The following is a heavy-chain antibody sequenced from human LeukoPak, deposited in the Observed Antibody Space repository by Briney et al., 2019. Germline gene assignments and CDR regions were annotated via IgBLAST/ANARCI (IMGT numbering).Heavy chain of an antibody. V-gene: IGHV5-51*01. CDR1: GYSFTSYW. J-gene: IGHJ4*02. Sequence: GESLKISCKGSGYSFTSYWIGWVRQMPGKGLESMGIIYPGDSDTRYSPSFQGQVTISADKSISTAYLQWSSLKASDTAMYYCARQQQLVRGYFDYWAQGTLVTVSS. CDR3: ARQQQLVRGYFDY. D-gene: IGHD6-6*01. CDR2: IYPGDSDT.